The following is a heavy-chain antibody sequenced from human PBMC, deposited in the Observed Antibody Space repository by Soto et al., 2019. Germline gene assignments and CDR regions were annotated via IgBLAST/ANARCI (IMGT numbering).Heavy chain of an antibody. CDR3: ARALTGYGMDV. J-gene: IGHJ6*02. V-gene: IGHV1-18*01. CDR2: ITTYNGNT. Sequence: QVQLVQSGVEVREPGASVNVSCKAVRYIFTNYGVSWVRQAPRQGLEWMGWITTYNGNTEYAQKFQGRVTMTTDASTSTAYMELGSLRSEDTAIYYCARALTGYGMDVWGQGTTVTVSS. CDR1: RYIFTNYG.